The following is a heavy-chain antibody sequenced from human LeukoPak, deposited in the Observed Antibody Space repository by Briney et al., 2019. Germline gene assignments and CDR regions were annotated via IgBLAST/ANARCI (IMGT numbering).Heavy chain of an antibody. CDR3: AKDPIYYAGP. CDR2: ISGTGGIT. CDR1: VFTFSSYA. J-gene: IGHJ5*02. Sequence: PGGSLRLSCAASVFTFSSYAMSWVRQAPGKGLEWVSTISGTGGITYYADFVKGRFTISRDNSKNTLYLQMNSLRAEDTAVYYCAKDPIYYAGPWGQGALVTVSS. V-gene: IGHV3-23*01. D-gene: IGHD3-10*01.